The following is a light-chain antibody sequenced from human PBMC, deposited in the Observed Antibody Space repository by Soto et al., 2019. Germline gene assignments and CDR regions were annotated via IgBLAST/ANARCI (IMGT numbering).Light chain of an antibody. CDR2: GAS. V-gene: IGKV3-20*01. CDR3: QQYGSSSYT. Sequence: EIVLTQSPGTLSLSPGEGATLSCRASQSVSSSYLAWYQQKPGQAPRLLIYGASSRATGIPDRFSGSGSGTDFTVTISRLEPEDFAMYYCQQYGSSSYTFGQGTKLEIK. J-gene: IGKJ2*01. CDR1: QSVSSSY.